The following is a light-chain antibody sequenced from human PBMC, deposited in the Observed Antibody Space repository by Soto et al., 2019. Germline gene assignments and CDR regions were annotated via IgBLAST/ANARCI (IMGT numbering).Light chain of an antibody. CDR1: HGVSTY. CDR2: DAS. V-gene: IGKV3-11*01. Sequence: EVVLTQSPATLSLSPGERATLSCRASHGVSTYLAWYQQKPGQAPRLLIYDASNRATGIPARFSGSGSGTDFTLTISSLEPEDFAVYYCQQRSNWPLTFGGGTKVEIK. J-gene: IGKJ4*01. CDR3: QQRSNWPLT.